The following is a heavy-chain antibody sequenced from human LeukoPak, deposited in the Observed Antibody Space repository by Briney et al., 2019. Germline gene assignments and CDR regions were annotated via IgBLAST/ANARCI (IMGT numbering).Heavy chain of an antibody. CDR1: GGSISSYY. V-gene: IGHV4-4*07. J-gene: IGHJ4*02. CDR3: AREYYYDSSGYYYFNY. D-gene: IGHD3-22*01. CDR2: IYTSGST. Sequence: PSETLSLTCTVSGGSISSYYWSWIRQPAGKGLEWIGRIYTSGSTNYNPSLKSRVTMSVDTSKNQFSLKLSSVTAADTAVYYCAREYYYDSSGYYYFNYWGQGTLVTVSS.